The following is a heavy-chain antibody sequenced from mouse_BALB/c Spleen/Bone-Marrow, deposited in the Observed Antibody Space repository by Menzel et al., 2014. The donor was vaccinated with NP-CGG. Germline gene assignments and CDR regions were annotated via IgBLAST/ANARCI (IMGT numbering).Heavy chain of an antibody. V-gene: IGHV1S137*01. CDR3: AREGGNFPWFAY. Sequence: VKLMESGAELVRPGVSVKISCKGSGYTFTDYAMHRVKQSHAKSLEWIGVISTYYGDASYNQKFKGKATMTVDKSSSTAYMELARLTSEDSAIYYCAREGGNFPWFAYWGQGTLVTVSA. CDR1: GYTFTDYA. CDR2: ISTYYGDA. D-gene: IGHD2-1*01. J-gene: IGHJ3*01.